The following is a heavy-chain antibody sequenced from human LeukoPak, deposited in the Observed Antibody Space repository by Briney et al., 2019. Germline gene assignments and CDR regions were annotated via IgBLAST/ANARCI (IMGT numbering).Heavy chain of an antibody. J-gene: IGHJ3*02. CDR2: IYSGGST. Sequence: GGSLRLSCAASGFTVSSNYMSWVRQAPGKGLEWVSVIYSGGSTYYADSVKGRFTISRGNSKNTLYLQMNSLRAEDTAVYYCASGAMPDAFDIWGQGTMVTVSS. CDR1: GFTVSSNY. CDR3: ASGAMPDAFDI. D-gene: IGHD2-2*01. V-gene: IGHV3-53*01.